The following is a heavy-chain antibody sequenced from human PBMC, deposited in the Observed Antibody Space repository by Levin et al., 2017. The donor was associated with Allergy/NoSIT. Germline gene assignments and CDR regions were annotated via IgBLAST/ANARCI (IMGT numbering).Heavy chain of an antibody. CDR1: GFTFSSYA. CDR2: ISYDGSNK. V-gene: IGHV3-30-3*01. D-gene: IGHD3-22*01. J-gene: IGHJ3*02. CDR3: ARETSSGYYPAYAFDI. Sequence: GESLKISCAASGFTFSSYAMHWVRQAPGKGLEWVAVISYDGSNKYYADSVKGRFTISRDNSKNTLYLQMNSLRAEDTAVYYCARETSSGYYPAYAFDIWGQGTMVTVSS.